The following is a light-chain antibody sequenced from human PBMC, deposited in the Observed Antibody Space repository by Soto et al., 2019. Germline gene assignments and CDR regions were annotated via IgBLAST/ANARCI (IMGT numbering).Light chain of an antibody. CDR1: QVINNY. J-gene: IGKJ2*01. Sequence: DIQLTQSPSFLFASVGDRVTITCRASQVINNYLAWYQQKPGRATKLLIYAASTLPIGVPSRFSGSGSGTEFPLTINSLQPEDFATYYCQTFSDSRMYIFGQGTRLYTK. CDR2: AAS. V-gene: IGKV1-9*01. CDR3: QTFSDSRMYI.